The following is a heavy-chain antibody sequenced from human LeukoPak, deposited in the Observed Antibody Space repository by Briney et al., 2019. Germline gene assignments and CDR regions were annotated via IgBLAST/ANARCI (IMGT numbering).Heavy chain of an antibody. Sequence: GASVKVSCKASGYTFTTYDISWVRQAPGQGLEWLGWITGYNGATNYALKFQGRVTLTTDTSTSAAYMELRSLRSDDTAVYYCARQAACSSISCPLGYWGQGTPVTVSS. D-gene: IGHD2-2*01. CDR3: ARQAACSSISCPLGY. CDR1: GYTFTTYD. V-gene: IGHV1-18*01. CDR2: ITGYNGAT. J-gene: IGHJ4*02.